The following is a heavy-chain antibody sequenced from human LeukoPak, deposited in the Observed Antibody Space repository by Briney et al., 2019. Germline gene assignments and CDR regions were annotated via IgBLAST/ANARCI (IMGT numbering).Heavy chain of an antibody. Sequence: GGSLRLSCAASGFTFDDYAMHWVRQAPGKGLEWFSGISWNSGSIGYADSVKGRFTISRDNAKNSLYLQMNSLRAEDTALYYCAKDYGDYGYYGMDVWGQGTTVTVSS. CDR2: ISWNSGSI. D-gene: IGHD4-17*01. CDR1: GFTFDDYA. J-gene: IGHJ6*02. V-gene: IGHV3-9*01. CDR3: AKDYGDYGYYGMDV.